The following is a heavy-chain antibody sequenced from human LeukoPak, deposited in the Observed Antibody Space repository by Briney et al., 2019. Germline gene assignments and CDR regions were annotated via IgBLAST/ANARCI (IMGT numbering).Heavy chain of an antibody. CDR3: AKLPVAGLYFDY. CDR2: ISYDGSNK. D-gene: IGHD6-19*01. J-gene: IGHJ4*02. Sequence: GGSLRLSCAASGFTFSSYAMHWVRQAPGKGLEWVAVISYDGSNKYYVDSVKGRFTISRDNSKNTLYLQMNSLRVEDTAVYYCAKLPVAGLYFDYWGQGTLVTVSS. CDR1: GFTFSSYA. V-gene: IGHV3-30-3*01.